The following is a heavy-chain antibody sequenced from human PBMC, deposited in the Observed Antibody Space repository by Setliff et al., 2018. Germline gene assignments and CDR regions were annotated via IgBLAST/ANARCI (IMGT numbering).Heavy chain of an antibody. V-gene: IGHV4-4*08. CDR1: GGSISRYH. J-gene: IGHJ6*03. Sequence: SETLSLTCTVSGGSISRYHWSWIRQPPGKGLEWIGYIQTSGTTNYNPSLKSRVTISVDTSKNKFSLRLKSVTAADTGVYYCARMAVRVASRPSSPVDYYYYMDLWGKGATVTVSS. CDR3: ARMAVRVASRPSSPVDYYYYMDL. CDR2: IQTSGTT. D-gene: IGHD6-6*01.